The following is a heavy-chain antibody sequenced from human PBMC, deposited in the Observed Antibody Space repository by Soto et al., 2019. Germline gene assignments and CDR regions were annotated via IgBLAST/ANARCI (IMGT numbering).Heavy chain of an antibody. CDR2: IIPIFGTA. CDR1: GYTFTSYS. J-gene: IGHJ6*02. V-gene: IGHV1-69*13. D-gene: IGHD5-12*01. CDR3: ARARGGGYDSQFVDYYYGMDV. Sequence: GASVKVSCKASGYTFTSYSISWVRQAPGQGLEWMGGIIPIFGTANYAQKFQGRVTITADESTSTAYMELSSLRSEDTAVHYCARARGGGYDSQFVDYYYGMDVWGQGTTVTVSS.